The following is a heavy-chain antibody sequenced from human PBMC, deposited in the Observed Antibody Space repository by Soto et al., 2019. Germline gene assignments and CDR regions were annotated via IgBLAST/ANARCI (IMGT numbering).Heavy chain of an antibody. CDR2: IVVGSGNT. D-gene: IGHD2-15*01. Sequence: ASVKVSCKASGFTFTSSAVQWVRQARGQRLEWIGWIVVGSGNTNYAQKFQERVTITRDMSTSTAYMELSSLRSEDTAVYYCAADARPCSGGSCYRTYYYYGMDVWGQGTTVTVSS. J-gene: IGHJ6*02. CDR3: AADARPCSGGSCYRTYYYYGMDV. V-gene: IGHV1-58*01. CDR1: GFTFTSSA.